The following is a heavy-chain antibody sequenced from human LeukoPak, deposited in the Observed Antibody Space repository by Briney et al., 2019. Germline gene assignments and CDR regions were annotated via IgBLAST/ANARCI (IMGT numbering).Heavy chain of an antibody. CDR3: ARNTGYSSSGPRYYFDY. CDR1: GGPISSGGYY. CDR2: IYYSGST. Sequence: KSSQTLSLTCTVSGGPISSGGYYWSWIRQHPGKGLEWIGYIYYSGSTYYNPPLKSRVTISVDTSKNQFSLKLSSVTAADTAVYYCARNTGYSSSGPRYYFDYWGQGTLVTVSS. V-gene: IGHV4-31*03. J-gene: IGHJ4*02. D-gene: IGHD6-13*01.